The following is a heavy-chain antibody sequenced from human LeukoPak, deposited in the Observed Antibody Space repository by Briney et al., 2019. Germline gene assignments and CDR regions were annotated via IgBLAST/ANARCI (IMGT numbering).Heavy chain of an antibody. V-gene: IGHV3-23*01. J-gene: IGHJ4*02. CDR3: ARLDTAIPR. Sequence: GGSLRLSCAASGFTFSSYAMSWVRQAPGKGLEWVSGISGSGSSTYYADSVKGRFTISRDNSKNTLYLQMNSLRVEDMAVYYCARLDTAIPRWGQGTLVTVSS. CDR2: ISGSGSST. CDR1: GFTFSSYA. D-gene: IGHD5-18*01.